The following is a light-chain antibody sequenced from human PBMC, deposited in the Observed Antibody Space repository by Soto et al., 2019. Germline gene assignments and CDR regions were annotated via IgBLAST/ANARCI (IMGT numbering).Light chain of an antibody. CDR3: QQYNNWWT. V-gene: IGKV3-15*01. CDR1: QIVSSN. J-gene: IGKJ1*01. CDR2: GAS. Sequence: EIVLTQSPGTLSLSPGERATLSCRASQIVSSNLAWYQQKPGQAPRLLIYGASTRATGIPARFSGSGSGTEFTLTISSLQSEDFAVYYCQQYNNWWTFGQGTKVDI.